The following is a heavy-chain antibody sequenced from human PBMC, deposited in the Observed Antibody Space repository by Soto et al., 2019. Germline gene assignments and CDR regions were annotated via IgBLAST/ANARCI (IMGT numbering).Heavy chain of an antibody. CDR1: GFTFINYY. CDR3: ARWDYSVYARFDY. Sequence: GASVKVSCKASGFTFINYYMHWVRQAPGQGLEWMGVINPSGDSTNYAQKFQGRVTMTRNTSISTAYMELSSLRSEDTAVYYCARWDYSVYARFDYWGRGTLVTVSS. V-gene: IGHV1-46*01. CDR2: INPSGDST. J-gene: IGHJ4*02. D-gene: IGHD4-17*01.